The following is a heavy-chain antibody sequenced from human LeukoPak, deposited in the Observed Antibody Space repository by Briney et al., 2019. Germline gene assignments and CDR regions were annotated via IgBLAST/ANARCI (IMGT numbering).Heavy chain of an antibody. J-gene: IGHJ4*02. Sequence: SVKVSCKASGGTFSSYAISWVRQAPGQGLEGMGGIIPIFGTANYAQKFQGRVTITADESTSTAYMELSSLRSEDTAVYYCARDLDDYVWGSYRYHLYWGQGTLVTVSS. V-gene: IGHV1-69*13. CDR3: ARDLDDYVWGSYRYHLY. CDR2: IIPIFGTA. CDR1: GGTFSSYA. D-gene: IGHD3-16*02.